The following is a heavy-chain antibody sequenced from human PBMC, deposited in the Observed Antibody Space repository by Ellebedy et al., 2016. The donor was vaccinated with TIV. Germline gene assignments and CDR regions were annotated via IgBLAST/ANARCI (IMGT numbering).Heavy chain of an antibody. CDR2: IIPIFGTA. V-gene: IGHV1-69*13. D-gene: IGHD6-6*01. CDR1: GGTFSSYA. J-gene: IGHJ5*02. Sequence: SVKVSXXASGGTFSSYAISWVRQAPGQGLEWMGGIIPIFGTANYAQKFQGRVTITADESTSTAYMELSSLRSEDTAVYYCAREGDKSSSSWFDPWGQGTLVTVSS. CDR3: AREGDKSSSSWFDP.